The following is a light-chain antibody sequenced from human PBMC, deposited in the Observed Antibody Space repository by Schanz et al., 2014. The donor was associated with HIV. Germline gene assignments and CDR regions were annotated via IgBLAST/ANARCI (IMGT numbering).Light chain of an antibody. Sequence: QSALTQPPSVSGSPGQLVTISCTGTSSDVGGYNRVSWFQQSPGTAPKLMIYEVSDRPSGVPVRFFGSKSGNTASLTVSGLQAEDEADYYCSSFAGNNKLLFGGGTKLTVL. V-gene: IGLV2-18*02. CDR2: EVS. CDR3: SSFAGNNKLL. CDR1: SSDVGGYNR. J-gene: IGLJ2*01.